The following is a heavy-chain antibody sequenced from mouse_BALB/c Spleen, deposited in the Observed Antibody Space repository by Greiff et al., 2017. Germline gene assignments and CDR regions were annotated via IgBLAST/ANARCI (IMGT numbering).Heavy chain of an antibody. J-gene: IGHJ1*01. V-gene: IGHV7-3*02. Sequence: EVKLMESGGGLVQPGGSLRLSCATSGFTFTDYYMSWVRQPPGKALEWLGFIRNKANGYTTEYSASVKGRFTISRDNSQSILYLQMNTLRAEDSATYTCPRDIYGNSGRCYFDVWGAGPRSPSPQ. D-gene: IGHD2-1*01. CDR1: GFTFTDYY. CDR2: IRNKANGYTT. CDR3: PRDIYGNSGRCYFDV.